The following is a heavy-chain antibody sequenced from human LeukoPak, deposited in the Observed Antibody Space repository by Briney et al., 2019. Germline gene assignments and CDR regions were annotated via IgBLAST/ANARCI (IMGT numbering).Heavy chain of an antibody. CDR1: GGSFSGYY. V-gene: IGHV4-34*01. J-gene: IGHJ6*02. CDR3: ARYDSSGYPDYYYYGMDV. CDR2: INHSGST. Sequence: SETLSLTCAVYGGSFSGYYWSWIRQPPGKGLEWIGEINHSGSTNYNPSLKSRVTISVDTSKNQFSLKLSSVTAADTAVYYCARYDSSGYPDYYYYGMDVWGQGTTVTVSS. D-gene: IGHD3-22*01.